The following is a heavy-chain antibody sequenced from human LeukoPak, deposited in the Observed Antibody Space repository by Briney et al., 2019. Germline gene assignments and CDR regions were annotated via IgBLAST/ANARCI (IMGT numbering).Heavy chain of an antibody. J-gene: IGHJ6*02. CDR3: ARDKSGSRFAYYGMDV. V-gene: IGHV3-48*04. D-gene: IGHD6-13*01. CDR1: GFTFSSYS. CDR2: ISSSSSTI. Sequence: GGSLRLSCAASGFTFSSYSMNWVRQAPGKGLEWVSYISSSSSTIYYADSVKGRFTISRDNAKNSLYLQMNSLRAEDTAVYYCARDKSGSRFAYYGMDVWGQGTTVTVSS.